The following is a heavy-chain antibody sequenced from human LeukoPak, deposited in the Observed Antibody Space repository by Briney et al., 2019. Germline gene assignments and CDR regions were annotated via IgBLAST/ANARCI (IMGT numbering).Heavy chain of an antibody. CDR1: GWSFSGYY. V-gene: IGHV4-34*01. CDR3: VSPAGYSGYRKPFDY. J-gene: IGHJ4*02. Sequence: SETLSLTCAVYGWSFSGYYWSWIRQPPGKGLEWIGEINHSGSTNYNPSLKSRVTISVDTSKNQFSLKLSSLTAADTAVYYCVSPAGYSGYRKPFDYWAQGTLVTVFS. D-gene: IGHD5-12*01. CDR2: INHSGST.